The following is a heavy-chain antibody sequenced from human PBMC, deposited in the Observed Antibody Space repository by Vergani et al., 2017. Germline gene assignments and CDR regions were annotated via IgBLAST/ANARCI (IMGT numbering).Heavy chain of an antibody. V-gene: IGHV3-23*01. J-gene: IGHJ4*02. CDR3: AGPQGTSAYYYGGFDY. D-gene: IGHD3-22*01. CDR1: GFTFIMHA. CDR2: LSASDRRT. Sequence: EVQLLESGGDLVQPGGSLRLSCAASGFTFIMHAMSWVRQAPGKGLEWVSTLSASDRRTLYADSVKGRFTISRDISKNTLSLQMNSLTAEDTAIYYCAGPQGTSAYYYGGFDYWGQGILVTVSS.